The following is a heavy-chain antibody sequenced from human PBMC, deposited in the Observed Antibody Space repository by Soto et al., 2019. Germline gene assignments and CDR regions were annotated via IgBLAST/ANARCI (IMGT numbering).Heavy chain of an antibody. D-gene: IGHD6-13*01. Sequence: LRLSCAASGFTFSSYGMHWVRQAPGKGLEWVAVISYDGSNKYYADSVKGRFTISRDNSKNTLYLQMNSLRAEDTAVYYCAKDLAGIAAATYYFDYWGQGTLVTVSS. CDR2: ISYDGSNK. CDR3: AKDLAGIAAATYYFDY. CDR1: GFTFSSYG. V-gene: IGHV3-30*18. J-gene: IGHJ4*02.